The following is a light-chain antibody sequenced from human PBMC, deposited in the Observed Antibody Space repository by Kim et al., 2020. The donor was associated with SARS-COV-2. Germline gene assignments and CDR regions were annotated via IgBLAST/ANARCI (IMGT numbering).Light chain of an antibody. Sequence: SVPTSCTGTSSDVGGYKFGSRYQQHPVTAPKLMLYDVSKRPSGVPDRFSGSKSGTTASLTISGLQAEDEADYYCCSFVGSPVFGGGTQLTVL. J-gene: IGLJ2*01. CDR2: DVS. CDR3: CSFVGSPV. V-gene: IGLV2-11*01. CDR1: SSDVGGYKF.